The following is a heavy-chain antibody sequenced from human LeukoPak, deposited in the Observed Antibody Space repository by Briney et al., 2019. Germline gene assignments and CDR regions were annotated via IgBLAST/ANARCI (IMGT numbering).Heavy chain of an antibody. CDR3: ARGGGGSSWTGGEFDY. CDR2: INHSGST. CDR1: GGSFSGYY. J-gene: IGHJ4*02. D-gene: IGHD6-13*01. Sequence: SETLSLTCAVYGGSFSGYYWSWIRQPPGKGLEWIGEINHSGSTNYNPSLKSRVTISVDTSKNQFSPKLSSVTAADTAVYYCARGGGGSSWTGGEFDYWGQGTLITVSS. V-gene: IGHV4-34*01.